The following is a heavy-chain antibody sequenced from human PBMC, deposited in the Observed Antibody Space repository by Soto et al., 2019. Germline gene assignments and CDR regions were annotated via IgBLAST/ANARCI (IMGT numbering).Heavy chain of an antibody. CDR3: AKEGIAAAGSASLYFSDS. D-gene: IGHD6-13*01. CDR1: GFTFSSYA. V-gene: IGHV3-23*01. Sequence: GGSLRLSCVASGFTFSSYAMSWVRQAPGKGLEWVSAISGSGGGTFYADSVKGRFTVSRDNSKNTLYLQMSSLRAEDTAVYYCAKEGIAAAGSASLYFSDSWGQGSLVTVSS. J-gene: IGHJ4*02. CDR2: ISGSGGGT.